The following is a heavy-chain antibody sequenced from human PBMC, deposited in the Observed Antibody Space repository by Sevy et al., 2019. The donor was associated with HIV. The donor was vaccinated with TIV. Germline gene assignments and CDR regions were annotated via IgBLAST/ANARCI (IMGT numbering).Heavy chain of an antibody. D-gene: IGHD3-22*01. Sequence: GGSLRLSCVASSGFTFSSYWMSWVRQAPGKGLEWVANIKQDGRVKYYVDSGRGRFAISRAKAKKSLYLQMNILKADDTALYYCERGTYYYDSGGYYHDAFDLWGQGTMVTVSS. J-gene: IGHJ3*01. V-gene: IGHV3-7*03. CDR3: ERGTYYYDSGGYYHDAFDL. CDR2: IKQDGRVK. CDR1: GFTFSSYW.